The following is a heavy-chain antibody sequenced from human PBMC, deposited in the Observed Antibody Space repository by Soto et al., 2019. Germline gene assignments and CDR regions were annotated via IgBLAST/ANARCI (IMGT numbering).Heavy chain of an antibody. CDR2: IYYSGST. CDR1: GGSISSYY. D-gene: IGHD6-19*01. Sequence: QVQLQESGPGLVKPSETLSLTCTVSGGSISSYYWSWIRQPPGKGLEWIGYIYYSGSTNYNPSLKSRVTISVDTSKNQFSLKLSSVTAADTAVYYCAREAPEIAVAGLFDYWGQGTLVTVSS. V-gene: IGHV4-59*01. J-gene: IGHJ4*02. CDR3: AREAPEIAVAGLFDY.